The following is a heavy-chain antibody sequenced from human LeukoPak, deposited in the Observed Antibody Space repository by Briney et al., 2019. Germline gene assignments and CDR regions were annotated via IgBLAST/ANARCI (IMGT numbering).Heavy chain of an antibody. J-gene: IGHJ4*02. CDR1: GYTFTGYY. Sequence: ASVKVSCKASGYTFTGYYMHWVRPAPGQGLEWMGWINPNSGDTNYAQKFQGRVTMTRDTSISTAYMELSRLRSDDTAVYYCARGTAVADTESGFDYWGQGTLVTVSS. CDR2: INPNSGDT. V-gene: IGHV1-2*02. D-gene: IGHD6-19*01. CDR3: ARGTAVADTESGFDY.